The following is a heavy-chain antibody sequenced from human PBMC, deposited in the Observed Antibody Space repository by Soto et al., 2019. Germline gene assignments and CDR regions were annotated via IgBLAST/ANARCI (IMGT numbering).Heavy chain of an antibody. V-gene: IGHV4-39*07. J-gene: IGHJ4*02. Sequence: SETLSLTCTVSGGSISSGDYYWSWIRQPPGKGLEWIGEINHSGSTNYNPSLKSRVTISVDTSKNQFSLKLSSVTAADTAVYYCARTPVTKAFGDYWGQGTLVTVSS. D-gene: IGHD4-17*01. CDR3: ARTPVTKAFGDY. CDR2: INHSGST. CDR1: GGSISSGDYY.